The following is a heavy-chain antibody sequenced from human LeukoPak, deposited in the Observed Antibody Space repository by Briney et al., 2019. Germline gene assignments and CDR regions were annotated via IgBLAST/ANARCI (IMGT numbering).Heavy chain of an antibody. Sequence: GESLRLSCVVSGFTFSNFAMSWVRQAPGKGLEWVSAISAGSINTYYADSAKGRFTISRDNSKNTLYLQVNSLRAEDTAVYYCTRDLEYWGQGVLVTVSS. CDR2: ISAGSINT. CDR1: GFTFSNFA. J-gene: IGHJ4*02. CDR3: TRDLEY. V-gene: IGHV3-23*01.